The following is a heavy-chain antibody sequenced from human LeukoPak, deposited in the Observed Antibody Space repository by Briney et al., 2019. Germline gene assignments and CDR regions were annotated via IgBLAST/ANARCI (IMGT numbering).Heavy chain of an antibody. CDR1: GGSISSGSYY. Sequence: SQTLSLTCTVSGGSISSGSYYWRWIRQPAGTGLEWIGRIYTSGSTNYNPSLKSRVTISVDTSKNQFSLKLSSVTAADTAVYYCARGPLGGVVVRYWGQGTLVTVSS. CDR3: ARGPLGGVVVRY. CDR2: IYTSGST. J-gene: IGHJ4*02. V-gene: IGHV4-61*02. D-gene: IGHD3-22*01.